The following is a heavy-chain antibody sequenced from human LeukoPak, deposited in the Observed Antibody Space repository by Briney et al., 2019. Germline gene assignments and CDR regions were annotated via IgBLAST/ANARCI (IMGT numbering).Heavy chain of an antibody. CDR1: GGSVGSYY. Sequence: SETLSLTCTVSGGSVGSYYWSWIRQPSGKGLEWIGYVYSSGSTNYNPSLKSRVTISLDTSKNDFSLKLSYVTAADTAVYYCARLVQNWFDPWGQGTLVTVSS. CDR2: VYSSGST. V-gene: IGHV4-59*08. CDR3: ARLVQNWFDP. J-gene: IGHJ5*02.